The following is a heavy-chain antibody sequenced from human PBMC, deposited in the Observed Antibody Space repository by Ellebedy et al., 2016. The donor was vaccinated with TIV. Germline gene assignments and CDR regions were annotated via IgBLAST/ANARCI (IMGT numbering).Heavy chain of an antibody. D-gene: IGHD2-2*01. J-gene: IGHJ4*02. CDR3: ATRDQLLES. CDR1: GITFRIYA. Sequence: GESLKISCAVSGITFRIYAMSWVRQAPGTGLECVSSISDDGDSTHYADSVRCRFTISRDSSRNTLFLQMDSLRGADTAMYFCATRDQLLESWGQGTRVTVSS. V-gene: IGHV3-23*01. CDR2: ISDDGDST.